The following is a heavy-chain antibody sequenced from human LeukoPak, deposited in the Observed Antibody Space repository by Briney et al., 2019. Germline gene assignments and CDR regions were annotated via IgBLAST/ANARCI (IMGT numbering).Heavy chain of an antibody. D-gene: IGHD3-16*01. J-gene: IGHJ4*02. CDR2: IIPIFGTA. V-gene: IGHV1-69*06. CDR3: ARDNDSRDPPHFDY. CDR1: VGTFSNYA. Sequence: LVKVSCKPSVGTFSNYAISWVRQAPGQGLECMGGIIPIFGTANYAQKSRCRVTITADKSTRTAYMELSSLRSEDTAVYYCARDNDSRDPPHFDYWGQGTLVTVSS.